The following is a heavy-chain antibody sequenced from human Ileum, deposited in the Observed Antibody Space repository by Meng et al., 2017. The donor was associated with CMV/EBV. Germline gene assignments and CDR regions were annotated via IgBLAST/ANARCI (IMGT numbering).Heavy chain of an antibody. Sequence: QVQLQQWGAGLLKPSETLSLTCAVYGGSLRGHYCNWIRQSPGNGLQWIAEINHVGRTNSNPSLASRVTISQDTSKNQCSLKLNSVTVADSAVYYCARGLFRYPAYFDLWGQGTLVTGYS. J-gene: IGHJ4*02. D-gene: IGHD3-16*02. CDR2: INHVGRT. CDR3: ARGLFRYPAYFDL. CDR1: GGSLRGHY. V-gene: IGHV4-34*01.